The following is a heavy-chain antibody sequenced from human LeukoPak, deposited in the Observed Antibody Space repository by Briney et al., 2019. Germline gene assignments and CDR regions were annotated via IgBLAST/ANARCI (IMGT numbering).Heavy chain of an antibody. Sequence: ASVKVSCKTSGYSFTGYYMHWVRQAPGQGLEWLGWINPYSGNTVYAQKFQGRLTVTRDTSISTAYMELSSLRSDDTAVYYWARPGLSYGDNGFFFDYWGQGTLVTVSS. CDR2: INPYSGNT. D-gene: IGHD4-17*01. V-gene: IGHV1-2*02. CDR3: ARPGLSYGDNGFFFDY. CDR1: GYSFTGYY. J-gene: IGHJ4*02.